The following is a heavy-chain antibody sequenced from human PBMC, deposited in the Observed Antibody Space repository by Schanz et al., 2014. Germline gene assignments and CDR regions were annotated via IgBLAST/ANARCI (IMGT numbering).Heavy chain of an antibody. CDR1: GFSFSSYA. D-gene: IGHD1-26*01. Sequence: EVQLLESGGGLVEPGGSLRLSCAASGFSFSSYAMGWVRQARGKGLEWVSIIFTDGRTYYADSVKGRFTISRDSSKNTLFLQMNSLRAEDTAVYYCARDHTTESYYSAGPPIDYWGQGTLLTVSS. CDR3: ARDHTTESYYSAGPPIDY. V-gene: IGHV3-23*03. CDR2: IFTDGRT. J-gene: IGHJ4*02.